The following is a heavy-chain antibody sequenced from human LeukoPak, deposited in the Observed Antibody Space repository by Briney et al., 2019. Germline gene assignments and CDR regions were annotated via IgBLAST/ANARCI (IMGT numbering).Heavy chain of an antibody. J-gene: IGHJ4*02. V-gene: IGHV3-23*01. CDR2: IAASGGST. D-gene: IGHD1-26*01. CDR3: AKDLDGEPPLDY. CDR1: GLTFSRHA. Sequence: GGSLRLSCVASGLTFSRHAMTWVRQTPGKGLEWVSGIAASGGSTYYTDSVKGRFTISRDNSKNTLYLQMNSLRAEDTAVYYCAKDLDGEPPLDYWGQGTLVTVSS.